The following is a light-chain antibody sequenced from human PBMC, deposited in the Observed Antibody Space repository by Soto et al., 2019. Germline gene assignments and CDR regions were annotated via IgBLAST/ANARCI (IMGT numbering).Light chain of an antibody. CDR1: QSIALS. J-gene: IGKJ5*01. Sequence: DIQMTLSPSSLSASVGDTVTMTCRASQSIALSVNWYQQKPGKAPKLLIYVAFTLESGVPSRFSGSGSGTEFTLTIRSLQPEDFATYYCQQSFRSPITFGQGTRLEI. CDR2: VAF. CDR3: QQSFRSPIT. V-gene: IGKV1-39*01.